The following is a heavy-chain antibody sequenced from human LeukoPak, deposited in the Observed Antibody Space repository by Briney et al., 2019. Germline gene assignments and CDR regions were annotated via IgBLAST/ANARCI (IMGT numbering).Heavy chain of an antibody. Sequence: ASVTVSCKASGYTFTGYYMHWVRQAPGQGLEWMGWINPNSGGTNYAQKFQGRVTITRDTSISTAYMELSRLRSDDTAVYYCARIWQQLVESSFDYWGQGTLVTVSS. D-gene: IGHD6-13*01. CDR3: ARIWQQLVESSFDY. CDR2: INPNSGGT. J-gene: IGHJ4*02. V-gene: IGHV1-2*02. CDR1: GYTFTGYY.